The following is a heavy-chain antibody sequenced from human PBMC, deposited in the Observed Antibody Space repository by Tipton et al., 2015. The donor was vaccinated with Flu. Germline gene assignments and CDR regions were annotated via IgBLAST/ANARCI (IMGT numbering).Heavy chain of an antibody. CDR2: IYPSDSDT. V-gene: IGHV5-51*01. CDR1: GYSFTSNW. J-gene: IGHJ4*02. Sequence: QLVQSGAEVKKPGESLKISCKGSGYSFTSNWIGWVRQMPGKGLEWMGIIYPSDSDTRYSPSFQGQVIISADKSISTAYLQWSSLKAPDTAIYYCARPTVTGAGYFDYWGQGTLVTVSS. D-gene: IGHD6-19*01. CDR3: ARPTVTGAGYFDY.